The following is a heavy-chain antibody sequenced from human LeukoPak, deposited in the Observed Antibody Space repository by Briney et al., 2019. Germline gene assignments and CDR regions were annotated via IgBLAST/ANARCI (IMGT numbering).Heavy chain of an antibody. V-gene: IGHV3-21*04. Sequence: GGSLRLSCAASGFGFHYYTMTWVRQAPGKGLEWVSSISSTGTSVYYTDSVKGRFTISRDNAKNSLYLQMNSLRAEDTALYYCVRDRCSSTSCHDSPNWFDPWGQGTLVTVSS. CDR3: VRDRCSSTSCHDSPNWFDP. J-gene: IGHJ5*02. D-gene: IGHD2-2*01. CDR1: GFGFHYYT. CDR2: ISSTGTSV.